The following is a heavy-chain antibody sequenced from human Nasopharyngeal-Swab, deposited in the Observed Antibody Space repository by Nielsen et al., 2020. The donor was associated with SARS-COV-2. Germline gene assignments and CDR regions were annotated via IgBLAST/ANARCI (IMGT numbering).Heavy chain of an antibody. D-gene: IGHD4/OR15-4a*01. Sequence: ESLKISCSVSGFTFSNSALCWVRQAQGTGLEWVPAISISGATTFYADSVRGRFTISRDNDRNTVYLQMSSLTVEDTAIYYCAKEEVPNDYWGQGTLVTVSS. CDR1: GFTFSNSA. CDR2: ISISGATT. CDR3: AKEEVPNDY. V-gene: IGHV3-23*01. J-gene: IGHJ4*02.